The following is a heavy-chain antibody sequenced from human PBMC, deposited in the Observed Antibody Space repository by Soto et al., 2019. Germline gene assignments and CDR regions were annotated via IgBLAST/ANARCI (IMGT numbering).Heavy chain of an antibody. D-gene: IGHD5-18*01. CDR2: IHSGGST. Sequence: GGSLRLSCAASGFTVSINYMTWVRQAPGKGLEWVSVIHSGGSTYYADSVKGRFTISRDNSKNTLYLQMNSLRAEDTAVYYCARGHPTWIQIWFPVDWGQGTLVTVSS. V-gene: IGHV3-66*01. CDR3: ARGHPTWIQIWFPVD. CDR1: GFTVSINY. J-gene: IGHJ4*02.